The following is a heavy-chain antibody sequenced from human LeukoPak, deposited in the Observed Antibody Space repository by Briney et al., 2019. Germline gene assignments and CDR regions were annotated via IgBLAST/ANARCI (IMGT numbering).Heavy chain of an antibody. CDR3: AKDVEYTSYYDILTGYYTNWFDP. CDR2: ISSSGSTI. D-gene: IGHD3-9*01. J-gene: IGHJ5*02. Sequence: GGSLSLSCAASGFTFSIYEMNWVRQAPGKGLEWVSYISSSGSTIYYADSVKGRFTISRDNAKNSLYLQMNSLRAEDTAVYYCAKDVEYTSYYDILTGYYTNWFDPWGQGTLVTVSS. V-gene: IGHV3-48*03. CDR1: GFTFSIYE.